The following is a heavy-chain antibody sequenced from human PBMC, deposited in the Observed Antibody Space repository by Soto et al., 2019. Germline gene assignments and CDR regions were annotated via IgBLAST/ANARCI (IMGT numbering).Heavy chain of an antibody. CDR3: ARYDSSTQTLSDP. CDR1: GGSISSYY. Sequence: QVQLQESGPGLVKPSETLSLTCTVSGGSISSYYWSWIRQPPGKGLEWIGYIYYSGSTNYNPSLKSRVTVSVDTSKNQFSLKLSSVTAADTAVYYCARYDSSTQTLSDPWGQGTLVTVSS. J-gene: IGHJ5*02. D-gene: IGHD6-13*01. CDR2: IYYSGST. V-gene: IGHV4-59*08.